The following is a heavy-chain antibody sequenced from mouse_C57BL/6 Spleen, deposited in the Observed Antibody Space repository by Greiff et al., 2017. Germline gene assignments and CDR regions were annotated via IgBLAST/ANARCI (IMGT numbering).Heavy chain of an antibody. V-gene: IGHV1-74*01. CDR3: AIWSPSAQATPDFDV. CDR1: GYTFTSYW. CDR2: IHPSDSDT. Sequence: QVQLQQPGAELVKPGASVTVSCKASGYTFTSYWMHWVKQRPGQGLEWIGRIHPSDSDTNYNQKFKGKATLTVDKSSSTAYMQLSSLTSEDSAVYYCAIWSPSAQATPDFDVWGTGTTVTVSS. J-gene: IGHJ1*03. D-gene: IGHD3-2*02.